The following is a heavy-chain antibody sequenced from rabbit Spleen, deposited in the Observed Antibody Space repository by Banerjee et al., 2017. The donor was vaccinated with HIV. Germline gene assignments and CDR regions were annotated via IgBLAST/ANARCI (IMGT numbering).Heavy chain of an antibody. CDR3: ARDGYSRGWGIILYYFNL. CDR2: INAVTGKA. CDR1: GFSFSNKAV. Sequence: QERLVESGGGLVKPEGSLKLSCTASGFSFSNKAVMCWVRQAPGKGLEWIACINAVTGKAVYASWAKGRFTFSKTSSTTVTLQMTSLTAADTAAYFCARDGYSRGWGIILYYFNLWGPGTLVTVS. V-gene: IGHV1S45*01. J-gene: IGHJ4*01. D-gene: IGHD4-1*01.